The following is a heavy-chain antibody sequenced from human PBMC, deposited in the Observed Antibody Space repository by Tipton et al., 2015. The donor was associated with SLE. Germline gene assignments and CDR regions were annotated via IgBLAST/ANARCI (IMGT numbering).Heavy chain of an antibody. V-gene: IGHV1-18*04. J-gene: IGHJ6*03. Sequence: QSGPEVKKPGASLKVSCETSGYTFNAYYIHWVRQAPGQGLEWMGWISAYNGNTNYAQNLQGRVTMTTDTSTSTAYMELRSLRSDDTAVYYCARDLLPGGARPYYDFYMDVWGKGTTVTVSS. CDR2: ISAYNGNT. CDR1: GYTFNAYY. CDR3: ARDLLPGGARPYYDFYMDV. D-gene: IGHD6-6*01.